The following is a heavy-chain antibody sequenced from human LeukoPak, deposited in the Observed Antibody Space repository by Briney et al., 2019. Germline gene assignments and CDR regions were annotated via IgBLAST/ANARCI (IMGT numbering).Heavy chain of an antibody. CDR1: GFTFSSAW. CDR2: IKSKADGETT. D-gene: IGHD3-22*01. V-gene: IGHV3-15*01. Sequence: TGGSLRLSCAASGFTFSSAWMSWVRQAPGKGLEWVGLIKSKADGETTDYAAPVKDRFTISRDDSTNTLYLQMKSLKSEDTAVYYCTTDLPENSGYPFDYWGQGTLVTVSS. CDR3: TTDLPENSGYPFDY. J-gene: IGHJ4*02.